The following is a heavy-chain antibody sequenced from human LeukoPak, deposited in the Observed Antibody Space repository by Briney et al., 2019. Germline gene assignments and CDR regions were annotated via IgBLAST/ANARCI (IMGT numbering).Heavy chain of an antibody. CDR1: GFIFSAYS. Sequence: PGGSLRLSCAASGFIFSAYSMHWVRQAPGKGLESVSAISDDGVRTYYANSVRGRSIISRDNSKNTLYLQMDSLRADDLAVYYCARERVPGTTDYWGQGTLVTVSS. V-gene: IGHV3-64*01. CDR2: ISDDGVRT. J-gene: IGHJ4*02. CDR3: ARERVPGTTDY. D-gene: IGHD6-19*01.